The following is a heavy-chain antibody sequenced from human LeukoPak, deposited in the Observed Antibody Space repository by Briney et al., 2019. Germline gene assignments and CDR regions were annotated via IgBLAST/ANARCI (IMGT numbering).Heavy chain of an antibody. Sequence: PGGSLRLSCAASGFTFSSYAMSWVRQAPGKGLEWVSAISGSGGSTYYADSVKGRFTISRDNSKNTLYLQMNSLRAEDTAVYYCAKDVHYYDSSGYSQDYWGQGTLVTVSS. D-gene: IGHD3-22*01. CDR2: ISGSGGST. V-gene: IGHV3-23*01. CDR1: GFTFSSYA. J-gene: IGHJ4*02. CDR3: AKDVHYYDSSGYSQDY.